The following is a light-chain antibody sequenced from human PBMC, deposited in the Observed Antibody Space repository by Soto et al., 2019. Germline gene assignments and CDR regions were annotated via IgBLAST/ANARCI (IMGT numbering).Light chain of an antibody. CDR1: QSVSSRS. V-gene: IGKV3-20*01. CDR3: QQYGNSRWT. J-gene: IGKJ1*01. Sequence: EIALTQSPGTLSLSPGERATLSCRASQSVSSRSLAWYQQKPGQAPRLFISGASTRATGIPDRFSGSGSGTDFTLTISRLEPEDFAVYYCQQYGNSRWTFGQGTKVEIK. CDR2: GAS.